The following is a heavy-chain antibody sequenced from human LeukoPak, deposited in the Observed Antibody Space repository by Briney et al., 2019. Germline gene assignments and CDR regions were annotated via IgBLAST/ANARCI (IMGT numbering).Heavy chain of an antibody. CDR3: ALTYYYDSSGYYYAFDI. J-gene: IGHJ3*02. CDR2: MNPNSGNT. Sequence: ASVKVSCKASGYTFTSYDISWVRQATGQGLEWMGWMNPNSGNTGYAQKFQGRVTITRNTSISTAYMELSSLRSEDTAVYYCALTYYYDSSGYYYAFDIWGQGTMVTVSS. D-gene: IGHD3-22*01. CDR1: GYTFTSYD. V-gene: IGHV1-8*03.